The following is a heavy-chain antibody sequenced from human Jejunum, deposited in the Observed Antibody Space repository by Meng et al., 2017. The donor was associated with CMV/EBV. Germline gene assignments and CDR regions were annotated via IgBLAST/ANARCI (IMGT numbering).Heavy chain of an antibody. V-gene: IGHV4-30-4*06. CDR2: INNNGRT. Sequence: GVHYWSWIGKHTGKCREWIGFINNNGRTYYSPSCKRRLAIAEETSKNQSSLRLSSLTAADTAVYDCARTQDCHSTSCYTGFDPWGQGTLVTVSS. CDR3: ARTQDCHSTSCYTGFDP. D-gene: IGHD2-2*01. J-gene: IGHJ5*02. CDR1: GVHY.